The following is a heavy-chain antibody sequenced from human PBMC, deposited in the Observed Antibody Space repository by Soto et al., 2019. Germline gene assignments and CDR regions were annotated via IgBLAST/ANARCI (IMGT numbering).Heavy chain of an antibody. J-gene: IGHJ6*03. CDR3: TRAGSRPTNDYYYYYLDV. V-gene: IGHV3-73*01. D-gene: IGHD2-15*01. CDR1: GFTFSGSA. Sequence: EVQLVESGGGLVQPGGSLKLSCAASGFTFSGSAMHWVRQASGKGLEWVGRIRSKANSYATAYAASVKGRFTTSRDDSKNKAYLQMNSLKTEDTAVYYCTRAGSRPTNDYYYYYLDVWGKGTTVTVSS. CDR2: IRSKANSYAT.